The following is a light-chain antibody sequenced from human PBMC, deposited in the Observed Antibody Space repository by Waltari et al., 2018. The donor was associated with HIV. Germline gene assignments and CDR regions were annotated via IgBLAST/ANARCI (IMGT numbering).Light chain of an antibody. CDR2: YDT. V-gene: IGLV1-36*01. Sequence: QSLLTQPPSVSGAPRQSVTISCSGTSTNIGHNAVNWYQQLPGQPPRLLIYYDTLGPSGVSDRFSGSRSDTSASLAISGLQSEDEADYYCATWDDTLNALVFGGGTRLTVL. J-gene: IGLJ2*01. CDR3: ATWDDTLNALV. CDR1: STNIGHNA.